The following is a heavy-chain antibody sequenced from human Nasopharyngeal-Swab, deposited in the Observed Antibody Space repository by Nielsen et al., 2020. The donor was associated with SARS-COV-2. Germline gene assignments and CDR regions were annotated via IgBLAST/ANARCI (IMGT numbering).Heavy chain of an antibody. D-gene: IGHD3-16*01. J-gene: IGHJ4*02. Sequence: VRQMPGKGLEWVGIIYPGDSDTKYSPSFQGQVTISADKPISTAYLQWSSLKASDTAMYYCARPAGGGYFDYWGQGTLVTVSS. CDR2: IYPGDSDT. V-gene: IGHV5-51*04. CDR3: ARPAGGGYFDY.